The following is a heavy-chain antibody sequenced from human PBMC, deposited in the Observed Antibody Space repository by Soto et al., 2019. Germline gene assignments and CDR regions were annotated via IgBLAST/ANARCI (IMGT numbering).Heavy chain of an antibody. CDR3: AKELSGSYYGDAEPPSFDY. D-gene: IGHD1-26*01. CDR1: GFTFSSYG. J-gene: IGHJ4*02. CDR2: ISYDGSNK. Sequence: GGSLRLSCAASGFTFSSYGMHWVRQAPGKGLEWVAVISYDGSNKYYADSVKGRFTISRDNSKNTLYLQMNSLRAEDTAVYYCAKELSGSYYGDAEPPSFDYWGQGTLVTVSS. V-gene: IGHV3-30*18.